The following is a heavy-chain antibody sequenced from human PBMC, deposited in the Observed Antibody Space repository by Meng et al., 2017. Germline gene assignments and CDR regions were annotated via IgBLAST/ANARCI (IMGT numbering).Heavy chain of an antibody. CDR1: GYTFTSYA. Sequence: QVQRVQSGAELKKPGASVKVSCKASGYTFTSYAMNWVRQAPGQGLEWMGWIIPIFGTANYAQKFQGRVTITTDESTSTAYMELSSLRSEDTAVYYCARGVNYGDDVYWGQGTLVTVSS. CDR3: ARGVNYGDDVY. CDR2: IIPIFGTA. D-gene: IGHD4-17*01. J-gene: IGHJ4*02. V-gene: IGHV1-69*01.